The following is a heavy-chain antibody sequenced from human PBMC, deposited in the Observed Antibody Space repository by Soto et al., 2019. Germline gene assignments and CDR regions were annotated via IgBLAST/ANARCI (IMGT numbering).Heavy chain of an antibody. D-gene: IGHD2-8*01. CDR3: AKDPLTNGAHNWSDP. CDR1: GFTFSSYA. J-gene: IGHJ5*02. CDR2: ISGSGGST. V-gene: IGHV3-23*01. Sequence: GGSLRLSCAASGFTFSSYAMSWVRQAPGKGLEWVSAISGSGGSTYYADSVKGRFTISRDNSKNTLYLQMNSLRADDTAVYYCAKDPLTNGAHNWSDPWGQGTLVTVSS.